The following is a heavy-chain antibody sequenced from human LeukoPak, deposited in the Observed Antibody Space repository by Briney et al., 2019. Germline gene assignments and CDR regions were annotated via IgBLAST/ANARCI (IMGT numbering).Heavy chain of an antibody. J-gene: IGHJ4*02. CDR2: IYYSGSA. CDR1: GGSISSADFY. Sequence: SETLSLTCAVSGGSISSADFYWSWIRQHPGKGLEWIGFIYYSGSAYYNPSLKSRVSISIDTSKNQFSLTLNSVTAADTAVYHCARGSDFFGYWGQGTLVTVSS. CDR3: ARGSDFFGY. V-gene: IGHV4-31*11.